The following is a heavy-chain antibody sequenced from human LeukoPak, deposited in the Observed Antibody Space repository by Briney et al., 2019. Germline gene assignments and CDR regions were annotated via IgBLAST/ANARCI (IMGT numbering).Heavy chain of an antibody. D-gene: IGHD5-18*01. CDR3: ARVYSYGPAAHYYYMDV. V-gene: IGHV4-59*01. J-gene: IGHJ6*03. Sequence: SETLSLTCTVSGGSISSYYWSWIRQPPGKGLEWIGYIYYSGSTNYNPSLKSRVTISVDTSKNQFSLKLSSVTAADTAVYYCARVYSYGPAAHYYYMDVWGKGTMVTVSS. CDR2: IYYSGST. CDR1: GGSISSYY.